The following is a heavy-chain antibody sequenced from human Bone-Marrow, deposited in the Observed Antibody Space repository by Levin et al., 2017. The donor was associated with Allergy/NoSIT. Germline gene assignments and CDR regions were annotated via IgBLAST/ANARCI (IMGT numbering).Heavy chain of an antibody. CDR1: GGSISSYS. CDR3: AGVAHLYYYQGLDV. J-gene: IGHJ6*02. CDR2: IYYSGST. Sequence: SETLSLTCTISGGSISSYSWNWIRQAPGKGLEWIGYIYYSGSTNYNPSLKSRLTMSVDTSKNHFSLKLSSVTAADTAVYYCAGVAHLYYYQGLDVWGQGTTVTVSS. V-gene: IGHV4-59*01.